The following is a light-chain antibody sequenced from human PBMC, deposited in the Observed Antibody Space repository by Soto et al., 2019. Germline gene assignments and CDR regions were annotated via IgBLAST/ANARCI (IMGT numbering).Light chain of an antibody. CDR2: WAS. CDR3: HQYYSAPWT. Sequence: EIVMTQSPDCLAVSLGESATINCKASQSVLHSSNDKNFLTWYQQKPGQPPKLLIYWASTRESGVPDRFSGSGSGTDFTLTISSLQAEDVAFYYCHQYYSAPWTLGQGTKVEIK. V-gene: IGKV4-1*01. CDR1: QSVLHSSNDKNF. J-gene: IGKJ1*01.